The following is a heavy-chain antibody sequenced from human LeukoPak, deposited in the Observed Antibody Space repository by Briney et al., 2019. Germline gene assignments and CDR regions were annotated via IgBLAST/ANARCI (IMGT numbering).Heavy chain of an antibody. CDR3: ARAVSGRFDY. J-gene: IGHJ4*02. V-gene: IGHV4-59*08. Sequence: PSETLSLTCTVSGGSMSPYHWGWIRQPPGKGLEWTGYIYYSGSTNYNPSLKSRVTISVDTSKNQFSLKLSSVTAADTAIYYCARAVSGRFDYWGQGTQVTVSS. D-gene: IGHD6-19*01. CDR1: GGSMSPYH. CDR2: IYYSGST.